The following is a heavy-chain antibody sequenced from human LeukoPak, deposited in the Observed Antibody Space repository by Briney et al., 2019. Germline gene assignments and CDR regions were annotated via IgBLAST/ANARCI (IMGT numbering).Heavy chain of an antibody. D-gene: IGHD6-19*01. V-gene: IGHV3-23*01. CDR2: ISRSGDYT. CDR3: AKHVWTSVWFFDY. J-gene: IGHJ4*02. Sequence: GGSLRLPCAASGFNFGGYVMSWVRQAPGKGLEWVSVISRSGDYTKYADSVKGRFTISRDNSKNTLYLQMNSLRAEDTAVYYCAKHVWTSVWFFDYWGQGTLVTVSS. CDR1: GFNFGGYV.